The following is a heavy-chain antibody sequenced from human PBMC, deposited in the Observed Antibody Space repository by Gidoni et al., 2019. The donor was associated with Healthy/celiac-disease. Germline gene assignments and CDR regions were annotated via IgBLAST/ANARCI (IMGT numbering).Heavy chain of an antibody. CDR3: ARLLRVPAARIDY. CDR2: IYYLVST. Sequence: QLQLQESGPGLVKPSETLSLTCTVSGGSISSSSYYWGWIRQPPGKGLEWIGSIYYLVSTDYNPSLKSRVIISVDTSKNQFSLKLSSVTAADTAVYYCARLLRVPAARIDYWGQGTLVTVSS. D-gene: IGHD2-2*01. J-gene: IGHJ4*02. V-gene: IGHV4-39*01. CDR1: GGSISSSSYY.